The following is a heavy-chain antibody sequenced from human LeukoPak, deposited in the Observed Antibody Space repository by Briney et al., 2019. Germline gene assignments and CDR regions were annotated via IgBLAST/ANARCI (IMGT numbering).Heavy chain of an antibody. CDR1: GYTFTGYY. D-gene: IGHD6-13*01. CDR2: INPISGGT. CDR3: ASPARYSSSWYDY. Sequence: ASVKVSCKAPGYTFTGYYMHWVRQAPGQGLEWMGWINPISGGTNYAQKFQGRVTMTRDTSISTAYMELSRLRSDDTAVYYCASPARYSSSWYDYWGQGTLVTVSS. J-gene: IGHJ4*02. V-gene: IGHV1-2*02.